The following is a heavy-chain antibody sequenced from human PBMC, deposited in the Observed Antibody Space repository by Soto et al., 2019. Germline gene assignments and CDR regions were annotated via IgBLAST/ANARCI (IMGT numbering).Heavy chain of an antibody. V-gene: IGHV4-59*01. CDR2: IYYSGST. Sequence: TSETLSLTCTFSGGSISSFYWSWIRQPPGRGLEWIGYIYYSGSTNYNPSLKSRVTISVDTSKNQFSLNLSSVTAADTAVYYCARTMKNYYDSSGYGLWGQGTLVTVSS. D-gene: IGHD3-22*01. J-gene: IGHJ4*02. CDR1: GGSISSFY. CDR3: ARTMKNYYDSSGYGL.